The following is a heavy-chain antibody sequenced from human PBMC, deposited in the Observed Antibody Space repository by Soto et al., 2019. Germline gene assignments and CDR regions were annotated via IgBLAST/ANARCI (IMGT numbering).Heavy chain of an antibody. J-gene: IGHJ4*02. CDR3: ARDSYSYGPDH. CDR2: IYYSGST. D-gene: IGHD5-18*01. V-gene: IGHV4-31*03. Sequence: PSETLSLTCTVSGGSISSGGYYWSWIRQHPGKGLEWIGYIYYSGSTYYNPSPKSRVTISVDTSKNQFSLKLNSVTAADTAVYYCARDSYSYGPDHWGQGTLVTVSS. CDR1: GGSISSGGYY.